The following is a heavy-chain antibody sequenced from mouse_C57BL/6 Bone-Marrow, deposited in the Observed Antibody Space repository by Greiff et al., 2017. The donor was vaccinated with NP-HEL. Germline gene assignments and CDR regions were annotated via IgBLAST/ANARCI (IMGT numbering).Heavy chain of an antibody. CDR2: ILPLIVST. J-gene: IGHJ3*01. CDR1: GYTFTGYW. CDR3: ARPFYYGNPAWFAY. Sequence: QVQLKQSGAELMKPGASVKLSCKATGYTFTGYWIEWVKQRPGQGLEWIGEILPLIVSTNYNEKFKGKATFTADTSSNTAYMQLSSLTTEDSAIYYCARPFYYGNPAWFAYWGQGTLVTVSA. V-gene: IGHV1-9*01. D-gene: IGHD2-1*01.